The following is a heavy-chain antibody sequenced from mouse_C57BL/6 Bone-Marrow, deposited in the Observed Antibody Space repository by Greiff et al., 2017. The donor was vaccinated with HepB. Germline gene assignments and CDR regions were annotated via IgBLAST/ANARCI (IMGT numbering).Heavy chain of an antibody. Sequence: EVMLVESGGGLVQSGRSLRLSCATSGFTFSDFYMEWVRQAPGKGLEWIAASRNKANDYTTEYSASVKGRFIVSRDTSQSILYLQMNALRAEDTAIYYCASGYDSAWFAYWGQGTLVTVSA. J-gene: IGHJ3*01. V-gene: IGHV7-1*01. D-gene: IGHD2-4*01. CDR1: GFTFSDFY. CDR2: SRNKANDYTT. CDR3: ASGYDSAWFAY.